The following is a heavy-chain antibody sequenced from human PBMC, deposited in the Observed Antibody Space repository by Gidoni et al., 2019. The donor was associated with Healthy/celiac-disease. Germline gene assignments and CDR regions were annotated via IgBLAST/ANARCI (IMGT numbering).Heavy chain of an antibody. Sequence: QAQLQESGPGLVKPSQTLSLTCTVSGGSISSGGYYWSWIRQHPGKGLEWIGYISYSGSTYYNPSRKSRVTISVDTSKNKFSLKLSSGTAADTAVYYCARSQGTIFGVVNDWYFDLWGRGTLVTVSS. D-gene: IGHD3-3*01. J-gene: IGHJ2*01. CDR3: ARSQGTIFGVVNDWYFDL. CDR2: ISYSGST. CDR1: GGSISSGGYY. V-gene: IGHV4-31*03.